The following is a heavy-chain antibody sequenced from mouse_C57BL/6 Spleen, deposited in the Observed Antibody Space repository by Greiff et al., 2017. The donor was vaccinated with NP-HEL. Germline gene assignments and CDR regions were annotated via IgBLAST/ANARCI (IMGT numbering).Heavy chain of an antibody. V-gene: IGHV1-54*01. CDR1: GYAFTNYL. J-gene: IGHJ2*01. CDR3: ARGWGGSDY. Sequence: QVQLQQSGAELVRPGTSVKVSCKASGYAFTNYLIEWVKQRPGQGLEWIGAINPGSGGTNYNEKFKGKATLTADKSSSTAYMQLSSLTSEDSAVYFCARGWGGSDYWGQGTTLTVSS. CDR2: INPGSGGT. D-gene: IGHD3-3*01.